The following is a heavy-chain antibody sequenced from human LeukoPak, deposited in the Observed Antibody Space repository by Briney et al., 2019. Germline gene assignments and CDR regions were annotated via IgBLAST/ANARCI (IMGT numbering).Heavy chain of an antibody. CDR2: INAGNGNT. Sequence: ASVKVSCKASGYTFTSYAMHWVRQAPGQRLEWMGWINAGNGNTKYSQKFQGRVTITRDTSASTAYMELSSLRSEDTAVHYCARDAVTMVRGKNWFDPWGQGTLVTVSS. CDR3: ARDAVTMVRGKNWFDP. J-gene: IGHJ5*02. D-gene: IGHD3-10*01. V-gene: IGHV1-3*01. CDR1: GYTFTSYA.